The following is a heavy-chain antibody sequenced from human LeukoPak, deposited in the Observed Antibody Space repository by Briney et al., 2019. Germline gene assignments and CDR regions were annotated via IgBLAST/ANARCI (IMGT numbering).Heavy chain of an antibody. CDR3: AREETDTAMAGY. V-gene: IGHV1-46*01. D-gene: IGHD5-18*01. CDR2: INPSGGSI. Sequence: ASVKVSCTASGYTFTSYYMHWVRQAPGQGLEWMGIINPSGGSISYAQKFQGRVTMTRDTSTSTVYMELSSLRSEDTAVYYCAREETDTAMAGYWGQGTLVTVSS. CDR1: GYTFTSYY. J-gene: IGHJ4*02.